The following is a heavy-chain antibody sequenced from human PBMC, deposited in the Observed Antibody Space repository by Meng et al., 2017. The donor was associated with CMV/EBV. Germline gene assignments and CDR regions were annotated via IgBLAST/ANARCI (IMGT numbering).Heavy chain of an antibody. CDR3: AKGGSYWDYFDY. CDR2: IRYDGSNK. V-gene: IGHV3-30*02. CDR1: GFTSNNYG. J-gene: IGHJ4*02. D-gene: IGHD1-26*01. Sequence: GGSLRLSCSTSGFTSNNYGMHWVRQAPGKGLEWVAFIRYDGSNKYYADSVKGRFTISRDNSKNTLYLQMNSLRAEDTAVYYCAKGGSYWDYFDYWGQGTLVTVSS.